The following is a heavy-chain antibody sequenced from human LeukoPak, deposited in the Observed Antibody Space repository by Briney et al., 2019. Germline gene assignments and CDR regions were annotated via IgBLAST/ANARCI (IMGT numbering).Heavy chain of an antibody. D-gene: IGHD4/OR15-4a*01. CDR2: IYSGGTT. V-gene: IGHV3-53*01. J-gene: IGHJ4*02. Sequence: QPGGSLRLSCAVSGFTVSGNYMSWVRHAPGKGLEWVSLIYSGGTTYYADSVKGRFTISRDNSKNTLYLQMNSLRAEDTAVYYCARRAGAYSHPYDYWGQGTLVTVSS. CDR3: ARRAGAYSHPYDY. CDR1: GFTVSGNY.